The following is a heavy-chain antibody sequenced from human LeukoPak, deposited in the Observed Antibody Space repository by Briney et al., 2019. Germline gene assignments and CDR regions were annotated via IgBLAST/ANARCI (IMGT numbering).Heavy chain of an antibody. CDR2: INPNSGGT. J-gene: IGHJ5*02. Sequence: GASVKVSCKASGYTFTEYYMHWVRQPAGQGLEWMGWINPNSGGTNYAQQFQGRVTMTRDTSISTAYMELSNLRSDDTAVYYCARGIAAAGGRWFDPWGQGTLVTVSS. CDR1: GYTFTEYY. D-gene: IGHD6-13*01. V-gene: IGHV1-2*02. CDR3: ARGIAAAGGRWFDP.